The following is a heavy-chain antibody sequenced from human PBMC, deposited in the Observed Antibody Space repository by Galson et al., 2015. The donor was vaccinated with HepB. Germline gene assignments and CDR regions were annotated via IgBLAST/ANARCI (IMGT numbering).Heavy chain of an antibody. J-gene: IGHJ4*02. V-gene: IGHV3-30-3*01. CDR2: VISDGSNK. Sequence: SLRLSCAASGFTFSSYPVHWVRQAPGKGLEWVAVVISDGSNKNYADSVKGRFTISRDNSKNTLYLQMNSLRTEDTAVYYCARTPDSSGYWDFDHWGQGTLVTVSS. CDR3: ARTPDSSGYWDFDH. CDR1: GFTFSSYP. D-gene: IGHD3-22*01.